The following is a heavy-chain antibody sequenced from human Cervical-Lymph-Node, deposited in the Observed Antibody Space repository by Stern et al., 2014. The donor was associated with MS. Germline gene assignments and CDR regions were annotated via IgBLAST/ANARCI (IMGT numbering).Heavy chain of an antibody. D-gene: IGHD6-19*01. V-gene: IGHV5-51*03. CDR3: AIMRGDSGLHY. CDR2: IYPGDSDT. J-gene: IGHJ4*02. CDR1: GYSFTHFW. Sequence: QLVQSGAEVKKPGESLSISCKGSGYSFTHFWVGWVRQMPGKGLEWMGIIYPGDSDTSYSPSFQGQVTISADSSTNTAYLQMRSLKATDAAIYYCAIMRGDSGLHYWGQGTLVTVSS.